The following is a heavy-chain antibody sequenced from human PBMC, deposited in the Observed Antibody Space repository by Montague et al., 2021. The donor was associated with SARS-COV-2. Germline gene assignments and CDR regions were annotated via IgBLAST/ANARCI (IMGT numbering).Heavy chain of an antibody. CDR1: GFSLSTSGMC. J-gene: IGHJ4*02. D-gene: IGHD4-23*01. V-gene: IGHV2-70*11. CDR3: ARTYYGGRPFDY. CDR2: IDWDDDK. Sequence: PALVKPTQTLTLTCTFSGFSLSTSGMCVSWIRQPPGRALEWLARIDWDDDKYYSTSLKTRLTISKDTSKNQVVLTMTNMDPVDTATYYCARTYYGGRPFDYGGQGTLVTVSS.